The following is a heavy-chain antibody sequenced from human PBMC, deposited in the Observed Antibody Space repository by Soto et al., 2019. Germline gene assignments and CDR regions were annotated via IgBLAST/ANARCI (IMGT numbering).Heavy chain of an antibody. CDR1: GFTFSSYA. Sequence: PGGSLRLSCAASGFTFSSYAMSWVRQAPGKGLEWVSAISGSGGSTYYADSVKGRFTISRDNSKNTLYLQMNSLRAEDTAVYYCAKDIPTLRTYYYDSSGYYSGRLDDWGQGTLVTVSS. CDR3: AKDIPTLRTYYYDSSGYYSGRLDD. D-gene: IGHD3-22*01. J-gene: IGHJ4*02. V-gene: IGHV3-23*01. CDR2: ISGSGGST.